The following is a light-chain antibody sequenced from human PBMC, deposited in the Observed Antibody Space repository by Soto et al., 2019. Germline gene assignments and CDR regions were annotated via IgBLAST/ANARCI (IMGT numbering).Light chain of an antibody. Sequence: DIQMTQSPSSLSASVGDRVTITCRASQTIDTYLNWFQQRPGKAPRLLIFAASRLQSGVSSRFSGSGSGPDFTLTISSLQPEDFATYYCQQGYSPVLTFGGGTKVEMK. V-gene: IGKV1-39*01. CDR3: QQGYSPVLT. CDR2: AAS. J-gene: IGKJ4*01. CDR1: QTIDTY.